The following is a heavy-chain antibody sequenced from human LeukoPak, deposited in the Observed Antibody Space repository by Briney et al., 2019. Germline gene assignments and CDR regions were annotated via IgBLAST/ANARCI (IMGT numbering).Heavy chain of an antibody. CDR1: GFTFSSYA. J-gene: IGHJ4*02. D-gene: IGHD3-22*01. Sequence: GGSLRLSCAASGFTFSSYAMSWVRQAPGKGLEWVSAISGSGGSTYYADSVKGRFTISRDNSKNTLYLQMNSLRAEDTAVYYCAKDRGVGYYYDSSGYGEVYWGQGTLVTVSS. CDR3: AKDRGVGYYYDSSGYGEVY. V-gene: IGHV3-23*01. CDR2: ISGSGGST.